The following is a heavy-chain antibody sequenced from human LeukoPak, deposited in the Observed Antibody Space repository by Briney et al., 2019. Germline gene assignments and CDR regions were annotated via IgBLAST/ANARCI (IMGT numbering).Heavy chain of an antibody. CDR2: ISYDGSNK. Sequence: PGESLRLSCAASGFTFSSYGMHWVRQAPGKGLEWVAVISYDGSNKYYADSVKGRFTISRDNSKNTLYLQMNSLRAEDTAVYYCAKDKWREQWHFDYWGQGTLVTVSS. J-gene: IGHJ4*02. V-gene: IGHV3-30*18. CDR1: GFTFSSYG. CDR3: AKDKWREQWHFDY. D-gene: IGHD6-19*01.